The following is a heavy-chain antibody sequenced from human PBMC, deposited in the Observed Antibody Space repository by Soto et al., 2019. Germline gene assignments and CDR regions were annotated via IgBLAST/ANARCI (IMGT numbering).Heavy chain of an antibody. Sequence: GGSLRLSCAASGFTFSSYDMHWFRQATGKGLEWVSAIGTAGDTYYPGSVKGRFTISRENAKNSLYLQMNSLRAGDTAVYYCARALVPNCSGGSCYEGSGYYDYWGQGTLVTVSS. CDR1: GFTFSSYD. CDR3: ARALVPNCSGGSCYEGSGYYDY. CDR2: IGTAGDT. V-gene: IGHV3-13*01. D-gene: IGHD2-15*01. J-gene: IGHJ4*02.